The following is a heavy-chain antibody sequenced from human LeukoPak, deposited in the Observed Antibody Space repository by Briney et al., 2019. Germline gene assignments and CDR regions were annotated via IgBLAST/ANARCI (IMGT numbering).Heavy chain of an antibody. CDR2: IYHSGST. J-gene: IGHJ6*03. V-gene: IGHV4-38-2*02. Sequence: SETLSLTCTVSGYSISSGYYWGWIRQPPGKGLEWIGSIYHSGSTYYHPSLKSRVTISVDTSKNQFSLKLSSVTAADTAVYYCARVSASVAGPRYYYYYMDVWGKGTTVTVSS. CDR1: GYSISSGYY. CDR3: ARVSASVAGPRYYYYYMDV. D-gene: IGHD6-19*01.